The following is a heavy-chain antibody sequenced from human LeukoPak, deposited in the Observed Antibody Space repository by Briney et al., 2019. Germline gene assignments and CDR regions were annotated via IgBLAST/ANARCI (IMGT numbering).Heavy chain of an antibody. CDR1: GGTFSSYA. J-gene: IGHJ4*02. CDR2: IIPIFGTA. D-gene: IGHD3-22*01. Sequence: SVKVSCKASGGTFSSYAISWVRQAPGQGPEWMGGIIPIFGTANYAQKFQGRVTITADESTSTAYMELSSLRSEDTAVYYCARAGRPRYDSSGYTQGVFDYWGQGTLVTVSS. V-gene: IGHV1-69*01. CDR3: ARAGRPRYDSSGYTQGVFDY.